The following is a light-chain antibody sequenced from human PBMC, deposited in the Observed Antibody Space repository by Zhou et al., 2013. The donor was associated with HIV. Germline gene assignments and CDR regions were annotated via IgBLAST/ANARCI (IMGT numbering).Light chain of an antibody. CDR1: QGISSY. V-gene: IGKV1-8*01. J-gene: IGKJ2*01. CDR3: LQHNTYPYT. CDR2: AAS. Sequence: AIRMTQSPSSLSASTGDRVTITCRASQGISSYLAWYQQKPGKAPKLLIYAASTLQSGVPSRFSGSGSGTEFTLTISSLQPEDFATYYCLQHNTYPYTLVQGPKLEIK.